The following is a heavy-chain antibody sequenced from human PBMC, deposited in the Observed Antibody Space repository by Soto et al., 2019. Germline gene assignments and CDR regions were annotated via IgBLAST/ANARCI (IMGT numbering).Heavy chain of an antibody. Sequence: QVQLQESGPGLVKPSQTLSLTCTVSGGSISSGGYYWSWIRQHPGKGLEWIGYIYYSGSTYYNPSLKSRVTISGDTSKNQYSLKLSSVTAADTAVYYCARDVGAAAGTVRWFDPWGQGTLVTVSS. CDR2: IYYSGST. J-gene: IGHJ5*02. CDR3: ARDVGAAAGTVRWFDP. CDR1: GGSISSGGYY. D-gene: IGHD6-13*01. V-gene: IGHV4-31*03.